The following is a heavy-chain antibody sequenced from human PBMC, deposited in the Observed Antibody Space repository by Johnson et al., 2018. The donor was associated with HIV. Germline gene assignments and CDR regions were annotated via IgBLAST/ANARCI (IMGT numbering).Heavy chain of an antibody. J-gene: IGHJ3*02. CDR1: GFTFSSYV. CDR2: IISQGGST. D-gene: IGHD6-19*01. CDR3: ARGLIAVAGFDAFDI. Sequence: VQLVESGGGVVQPGRSLRLSCAASGFTFSSYVMHWVRQAPGKGLEYVSGIISQGGSTYYANSVQGRFTISRDNSKKSVFLQMNSLRAGDTAVYYCARGLIAVAGFDAFDIWGQGTMVTVSS. V-gene: IGHV3-64*01.